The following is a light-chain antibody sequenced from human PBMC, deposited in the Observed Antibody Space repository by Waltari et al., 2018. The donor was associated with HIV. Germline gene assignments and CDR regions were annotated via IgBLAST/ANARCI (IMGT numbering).Light chain of an antibody. Sequence: DIVMTQSPDSLTVSLGERATINYKSSHSLLYASNNKNFLAWYQQKPGQPPKLLINWASTRESGVPDRFSGSGSETGFTLTISSLQAEDVAIYYCHQYYSIPRTFGQGTKLEI. CDR1: HSLLYASNNKNF. V-gene: IGKV4-1*01. CDR3: HQYYSIPRT. CDR2: WAS. J-gene: IGKJ1*01.